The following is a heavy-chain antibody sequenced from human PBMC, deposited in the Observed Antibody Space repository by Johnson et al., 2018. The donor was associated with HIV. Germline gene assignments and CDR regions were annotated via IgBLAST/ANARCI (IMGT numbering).Heavy chain of an antibody. D-gene: IGHD6-19*01. CDR3: AGGQLQWPASVNDGFDI. CDR1: GFTFSSYG. V-gene: IGHV3-33*01. J-gene: IGHJ3*02. CDR2: IWDVGSKK. Sequence: VHLVESGGGVVQPGRSLRLSCAASGFTFSSYGMHWVRQAPGKGLEWVAVIWDVGSKKYYVDSVKVRFTISRDNAENSLYLQLNSLRAEDTAVYYCAGGQLQWPASVNDGFDIWGQGTMVTVSS.